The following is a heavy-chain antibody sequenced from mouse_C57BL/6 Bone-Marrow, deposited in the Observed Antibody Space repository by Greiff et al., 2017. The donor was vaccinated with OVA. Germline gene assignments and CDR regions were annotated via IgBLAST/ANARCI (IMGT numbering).Heavy chain of an antibody. Sequence: QVQLQQPGAELVKPGASVKLSCKASGYTFTSYWMHWVKQRPGQGLEWIGMIHPNSGSSNYNEKFKSKATLTVDKSSSTACMQLSSLTSEDSAVYYCARDDYDPWFAYWGQGTLVTVSA. V-gene: IGHV1-64*01. D-gene: IGHD2-4*01. CDR3: ARDDYDPWFAY. CDR1: GYTFTSYW. J-gene: IGHJ3*01. CDR2: IHPNSGSS.